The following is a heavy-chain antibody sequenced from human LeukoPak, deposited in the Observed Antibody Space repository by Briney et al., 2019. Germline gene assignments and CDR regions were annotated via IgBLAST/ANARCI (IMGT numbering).Heavy chain of an antibody. V-gene: IGHV5-51*01. CDR3: ARGGIALARYFDF. Sequence: GESLKISCQGSGYSFANYWLGWVRQMPGKGLEWMGSIYVGDSDTRYSPSFQGHVTISADKSTSTAYLQWGSLQASDTAIYYCARGGIALARYFDFWGREPWSPSP. CDR1: GYSFANYW. J-gene: IGHJ4*02. D-gene: IGHD6-19*01. CDR2: IYVGDSDT.